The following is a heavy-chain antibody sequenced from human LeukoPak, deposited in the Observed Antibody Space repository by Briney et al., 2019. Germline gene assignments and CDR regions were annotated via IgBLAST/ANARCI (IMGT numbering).Heavy chain of an antibody. CDR2: ISSGSGYI. CDR3: ARELYSGYGRFDY. J-gene: IGHJ4*02. CDR1: GFTFSSFT. V-gene: IGHV3-21*01. Sequence: GGSLRLSCAASGFTFSSFTMHWVRQAPGKGLEWVSSISSGSGYIYYADSVKGRFTISRDNAKDSLYLQMNSLRAEDTAVYYCARELYSGYGRFDYWGQGTLVTVSS. D-gene: IGHD5-12*01.